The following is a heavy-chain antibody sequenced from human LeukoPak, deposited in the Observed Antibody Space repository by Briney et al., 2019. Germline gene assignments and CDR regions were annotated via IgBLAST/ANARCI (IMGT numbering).Heavy chain of an antibody. D-gene: IGHD6-6*01. J-gene: IGHJ5*02. CDR1: GYTFTSYA. CDR3: ASTQGGIAARPGSWFDP. CDR2: INTNTGNP. V-gene: IGHV7-4-1*02. Sequence: GASVKVSCKASGYTFTSYAMNWVRQAPGQGLEWMGWINTNTGNPTYAQGFTGRFVFSLDTSVSTAYLQISSLKAEDTAVYYCASTQGGIAARPGSWFDPWGQGTLVTVSS.